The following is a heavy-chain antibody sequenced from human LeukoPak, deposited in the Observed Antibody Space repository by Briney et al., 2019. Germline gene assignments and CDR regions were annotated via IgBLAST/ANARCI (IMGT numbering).Heavy chain of an antibody. J-gene: IGHJ4*02. D-gene: IGHD2-15*01. CDR1: GGTFSSYA. CDR3: ARVAEMRRSGGSYYFDY. Sequence: SVKVSCKASGGTFSSYAISWVRRAPGQGLEWMGRIIPILGIANYAQKFQGRVTITADKSTSTAYMELSSLRSEDTAVYYCARVAEMRRSGGSYYFDYWGQGTLVTVSS. CDR2: IIPILGIA. V-gene: IGHV1-69*04.